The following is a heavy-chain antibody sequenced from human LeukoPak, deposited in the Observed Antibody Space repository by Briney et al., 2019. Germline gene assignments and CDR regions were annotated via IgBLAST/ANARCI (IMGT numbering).Heavy chain of an antibody. D-gene: IGHD4-17*01. CDR3: ARWDRLTTVTTLYYYYYMDV. CDR2: ISSSSSYI. CDR1: GFTFSSYS. V-gene: IGHV3-21*04. Sequence: TGGSLRLSCAASGFTFSSYSMNWVRQAPGKGLEWVSSISSSSSYIYYADSVKGRFTISRDNAKNSLYLQMNSLRAEDTAVYYCARWDRLTTVTTLYYYYYMDVWGKGTTVTVSS. J-gene: IGHJ6*03.